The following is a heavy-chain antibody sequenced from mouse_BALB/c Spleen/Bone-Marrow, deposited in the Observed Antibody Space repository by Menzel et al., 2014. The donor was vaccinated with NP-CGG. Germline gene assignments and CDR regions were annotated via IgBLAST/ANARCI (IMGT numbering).Heavy chain of an antibody. V-gene: IGHV1S81*02. CDR1: GYTFTSYW. J-gene: IGHJ3*01. D-gene: IGHD2-3*01. Sequence: QVQLQQSGAELVKPGASVKLSCKASGYTFTSYWIHWAKQRPGQGLEWIGENNPSNGRTNYNEKFKSKATLTVDKSSTTAYMQLSSLTSEDSAVYYCARYDGPAWFAYWGQGTLVTVSA. CDR2: NNPSNGRT. CDR3: ARYDGPAWFAY.